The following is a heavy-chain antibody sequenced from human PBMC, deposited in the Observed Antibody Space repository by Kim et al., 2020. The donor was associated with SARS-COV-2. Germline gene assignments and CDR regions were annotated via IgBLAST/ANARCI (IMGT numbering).Heavy chain of an antibody. D-gene: IGHD5-18*01. CDR3: ARHTAMAPLYFDY. CDR2: IYYSGST. CDR1: GGSISSSSYY. V-gene: IGHV4-39*01. J-gene: IGHJ4*02. Sequence: SETLSLTCTVSGGSISSSSYYWGWIRQPPGKGLEWIGSIYYSGSTYYNPSLKSRVTISVDTSKNQFSLKLSSVTAADTAVYYCARHTAMAPLYFDYWGQG.